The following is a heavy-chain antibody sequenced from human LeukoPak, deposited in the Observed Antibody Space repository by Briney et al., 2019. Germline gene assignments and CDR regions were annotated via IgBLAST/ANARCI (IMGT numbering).Heavy chain of an antibody. Sequence: ASVKVSCQASGYTFTGYYMHWVRQAPGQGLEGMGYIYPNSGATKYAQKFQGRVTMTRDTSISTAYMELSGLGSDDTAVYYCGTLLSNGPFDYWGQGSLVTVSS. CDR3: GTLLSNGPFDY. CDR2: IYPNSGAT. CDR1: GYTFTGYY. J-gene: IGHJ4*02. V-gene: IGHV1-2*02.